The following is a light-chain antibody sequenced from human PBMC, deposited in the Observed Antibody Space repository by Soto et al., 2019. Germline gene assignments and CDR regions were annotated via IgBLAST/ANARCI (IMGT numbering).Light chain of an antibody. J-gene: IGLJ2*01. V-gene: IGLV1-40*01. CDR2: GNN. CDR3: SSYTSSNAVV. Sequence: QSVLTQPRSVSGAPGQRVTISCTGSSSNIGAGYDVHWYQQLPGTAPKVLIYGNNNRPSGVPDRFSGSKSATSASLAITGLRAEDEDDYYGSSYTSSNAVVFGGGTKLTVL. CDR1: SSNIGAGYD.